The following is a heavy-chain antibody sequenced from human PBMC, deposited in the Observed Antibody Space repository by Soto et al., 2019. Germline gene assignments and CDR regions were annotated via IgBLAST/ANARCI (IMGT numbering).Heavy chain of an antibody. Sequence: GASVKVSCKASGGTFSSYAISWVRQAPGQGLEWMGGIIPIFGTANYAQKFQGRVTITADKSTSTAYMELSSLRSEDTAVYYCARDLMSLGYCSSTSCYGGMDVWGQGXTLTVYS. D-gene: IGHD2-2*01. V-gene: IGHV1-69*06. CDR3: ARDLMSLGYCSSTSCYGGMDV. CDR2: IIPIFGTA. J-gene: IGHJ6*02. CDR1: GGTFSSYA.